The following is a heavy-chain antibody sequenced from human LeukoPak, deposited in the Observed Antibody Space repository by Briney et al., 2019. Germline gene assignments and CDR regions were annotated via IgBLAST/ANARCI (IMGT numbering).Heavy chain of an antibody. CDR2: ISAYNGNT. V-gene: IGHV1-18*01. J-gene: IGHJ4*02. D-gene: IGHD2-15*01. CDR1: GYTFTSYG. CDR3: AREAVGYCSGGSCSHTSDY. Sequence: VASVTVSCTASGYTFTSYGISWVRQAPGQGLEWMGWISAYNGNTNYAQKLQGRVTMTTDTSTSTAYMELRSLRSDDTAVYYCAREAVGYCSGGSCSHTSDYWGQGTLVTVSS.